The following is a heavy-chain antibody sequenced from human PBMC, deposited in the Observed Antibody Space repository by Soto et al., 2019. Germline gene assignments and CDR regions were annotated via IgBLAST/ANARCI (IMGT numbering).Heavy chain of an antibody. CDR3: ARLYCSSPSCYSVGAFEI. CDR1: GFTFSNYG. J-gene: IGHJ3*02. CDR2: IWFDGSDK. Sequence: LRLSCAASGFTFSNYGMHWVRQAPGKGLEWVALIWFDGSDKYYADSVKGRFTMSRDNSKNTVYLQMNSLRAEDTAMYYCARLYCSSPSCYSVGAFEIRGQGTMVTVSS. D-gene: IGHD2-2*01. V-gene: IGHV3-33*01.